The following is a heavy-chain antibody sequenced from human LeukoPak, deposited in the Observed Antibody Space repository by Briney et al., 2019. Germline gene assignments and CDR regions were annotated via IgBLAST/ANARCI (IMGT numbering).Heavy chain of an antibody. Sequence: PGGSLRLSRAASGFTFSDFGMTWVRQAPGKGLEWVSYISSSSLSIYYADSVKGRFTISRDNARNSLYLQMNSLRAEDTAMYYCARDATPTQLWFRGSFDYWGLGALVTVAS. D-gene: IGHD5-18*01. V-gene: IGHV3-48*01. J-gene: IGHJ4*02. CDR3: ARDATPTQLWFRGSFDY. CDR2: ISSSSLSI. CDR1: GFTFSDFG.